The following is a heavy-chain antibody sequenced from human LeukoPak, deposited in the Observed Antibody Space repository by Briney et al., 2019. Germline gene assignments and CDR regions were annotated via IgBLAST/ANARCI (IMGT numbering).Heavy chain of an antibody. CDR2: IIPIFGTA. J-gene: IGHJ4*02. CDR1: GGTFSSYA. V-gene: IGHV1-69*06. D-gene: IGHD6-19*01. Sequence: ASVKVSCKASGGTFSSYAISWVRQAPGQGLEWMGGIIPIFGTANYAQKFQGRVTITADKSTSTAYMELSSLRSEDTAVYYCAREVIAVAGSHAIDYWGQGTLVTVSS. CDR3: AREVIAVAGSHAIDY.